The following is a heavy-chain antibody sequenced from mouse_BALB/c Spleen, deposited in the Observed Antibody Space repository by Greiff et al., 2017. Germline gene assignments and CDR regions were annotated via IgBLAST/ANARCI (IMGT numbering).Heavy chain of an antibody. CDR1: GYTFTSYT. D-gene: IGHD1-1*01. CDR2: INPSSGYT. Sequence: VQLQQSGAELARPGASVKMSCKASGYTFTSYTMHWVKQRPGQGLEWIGYINPSSGYTNYNQKFKDKATLTADKSSSTAYMQLSSLTSEDSAVYYCARTQNSLITTVVGLDYWGQGTTLTVSS. CDR3: ARTQNSLITTVVGLDY. V-gene: IGHV1-4*01. J-gene: IGHJ2*01.